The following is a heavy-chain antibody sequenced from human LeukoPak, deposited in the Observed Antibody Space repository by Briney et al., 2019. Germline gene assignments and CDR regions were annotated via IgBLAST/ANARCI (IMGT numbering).Heavy chain of an antibody. CDR3: ARQIGSGRWAFDI. D-gene: IGHD6-19*01. Sequence: SETLSLTCTASGGSISSAYYWGWIRQPPGKGLEWIGSTHPSETTYYIPSLKSRLSIFVDSSNTQFSLKLTSVTAADTATYYRARQIGSGRWAFDIWGQGTVVTVSS. J-gene: IGHJ3*02. CDR1: GGSISSAYY. V-gene: IGHV4-39*01. CDR2: THPSETT.